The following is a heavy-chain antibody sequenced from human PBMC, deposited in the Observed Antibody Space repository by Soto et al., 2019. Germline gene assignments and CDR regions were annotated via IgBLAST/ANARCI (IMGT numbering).Heavy chain of an antibody. CDR3: AKDGSAFHQLWPVYYFDY. CDR1: GFTFISYG. D-gene: IGHD5-18*01. J-gene: IGHJ4*02. Sequence: QPXVSLGLSCAASGFTFISYGMHWVRQAPGKGLEWVAVISYDGSNKYYADSVKGRFTISRDNSKNTLYLQMNSLRAEDTAVYYCAKDGSAFHQLWPVYYFDYWGQGTLVTVSS. V-gene: IGHV3-30*18. CDR2: ISYDGSNK.